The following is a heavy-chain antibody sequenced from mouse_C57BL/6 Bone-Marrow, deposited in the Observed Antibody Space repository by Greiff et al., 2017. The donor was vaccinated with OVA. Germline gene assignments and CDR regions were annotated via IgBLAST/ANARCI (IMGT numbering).Heavy chain of an antibody. CDR1: GFNIKDDY. Sequence: VQLKESGAELVRPGASVKLSCTASGFNIKDDYMHWVKQRPEQGLEWIGWIDPENGDTEYASKFQGKATITADTSSNTAYLQLSSLTSEDTAVYYCTTPYYSIWYFDVWGTGTTVTVSS. V-gene: IGHV14-4*01. CDR3: TTPYYSIWYFDV. D-gene: IGHD2-5*01. CDR2: IDPENGDT. J-gene: IGHJ1*03.